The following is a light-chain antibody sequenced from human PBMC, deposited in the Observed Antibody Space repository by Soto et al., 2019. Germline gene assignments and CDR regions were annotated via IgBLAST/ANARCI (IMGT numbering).Light chain of an antibody. CDR2: LNSDGSH. CDR1: SGHSSYT. V-gene: IGLV4-69*01. Sequence: QLVLTQSPSASASLGASVKLTCTLSSGHSSYTIAWHQQQPEKGPGYLMTLNSDGSHSKGDGIPDRFSGSSSGAERYLSIASLQSEDEADYYCQTWGTGIEVFGGGTKVTVL. CDR3: QTWGTGIEV. J-gene: IGLJ3*02.